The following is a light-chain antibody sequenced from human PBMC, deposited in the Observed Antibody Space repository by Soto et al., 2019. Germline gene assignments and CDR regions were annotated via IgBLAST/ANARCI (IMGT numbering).Light chain of an antibody. V-gene: IGKV3-11*01. CDR1: QSVSSY. Sequence: EIVLTQSPATLSLSPGERATLSCRASQSVSSYLAWYQQKPGQAPRLLIYDASNRATGIPARFSGSGSGTDFTLTISSLEPEDFAVYYWQQRERTFGQGTKVEIK. CDR2: DAS. CDR3: QQRERT. J-gene: IGKJ1*01.